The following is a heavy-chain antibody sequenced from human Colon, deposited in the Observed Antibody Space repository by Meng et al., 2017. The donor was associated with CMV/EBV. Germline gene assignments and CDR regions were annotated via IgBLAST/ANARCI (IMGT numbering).Heavy chain of an antibody. CDR1: YTFTCYY. D-gene: IGHD2-2*01. CDR3: ARVGCGTTSCSQGLDP. Sequence: YTFTCYYLHWVRQAPGQGLEWIGWINPNGGGTDYARAFEGRVTMTREMSTTTAYLELHRLTPDDTAVYYCARVGCGTTSCSQGLDPWGQGTLVTVSS. V-gene: IGHV1-2*02. CDR2: INPNGGGT. J-gene: IGHJ5*02.